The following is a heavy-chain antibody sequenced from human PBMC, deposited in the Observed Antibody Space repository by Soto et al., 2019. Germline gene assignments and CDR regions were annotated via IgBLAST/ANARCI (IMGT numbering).Heavy chain of an antibody. CDR2: LYYSGSA. V-gene: IGHV4-39*01. CDR1: AASSGRSSYF. D-gene: IGHD5-12*01. CDR3: ARRDRGGNGGKSFPF. Sequence: PSETLSLTCTVSAASSGRSSYFWGRIRQPPGKGLEWIGSLYYSGSAYYNPSLYSRVTISADTSKNLLSLKLRSVTAADTAVYYCARRDRGGNGGKSFPFWGQGTLVTVSS. J-gene: IGHJ4*02.